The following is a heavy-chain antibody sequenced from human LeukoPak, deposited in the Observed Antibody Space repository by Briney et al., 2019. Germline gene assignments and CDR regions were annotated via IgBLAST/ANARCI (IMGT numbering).Heavy chain of an antibody. CDR3: ARDFRNYDYVWGSYRWSGSVY. Sequence: SGTLSLTCAVSGGSISSSNWWSWVRQPPGKGLEWIGEIYHSGSTNYNPSLKSRVTISVDKSKNQFSLKLSSVTAADTAVYYCARDFRNYDYVWGSYRWSGSVYWGQGTLVTVSS. V-gene: IGHV4-4*02. D-gene: IGHD3-16*02. CDR1: GGSISSSNW. J-gene: IGHJ4*02. CDR2: IYHSGST.